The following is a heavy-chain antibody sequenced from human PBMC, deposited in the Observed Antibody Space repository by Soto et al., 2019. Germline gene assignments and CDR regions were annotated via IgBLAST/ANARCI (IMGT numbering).Heavy chain of an antibody. Sequence: ATLSLTCTVSGVSIHNSHSFWGWIRQPPGKGLEFIGTVYYSGGAHYNSSLKSRVTISVDTANNQVSLRMRSLTAADTAVYYCGRVVEGATRHTDLDSWGQGTLVTVSS. CDR3: GRVVEGATRHTDLDS. D-gene: IGHD2-21*01. CDR1: GVSIHNSHSF. V-gene: IGHV4-39*01. J-gene: IGHJ5*01. CDR2: VYYSGGA.